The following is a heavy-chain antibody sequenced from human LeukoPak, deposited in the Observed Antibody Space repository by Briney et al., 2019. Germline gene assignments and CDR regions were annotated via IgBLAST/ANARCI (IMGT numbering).Heavy chain of an antibody. CDR2: ISMSGSTI. V-gene: IGHV3-48*03. D-gene: IGHD3-10*01. Sequence: SGGSLTLSCAASGFPFSSYEMIWVRHAPGKGLEWVSYISMSGSTIYYADSVKGRFTISRDNAKNSLYLQMNSLRAEDTAVYYCAKEGYYGSGSHDYWGQGNLVSVSS. CDR3: AKEGYYGSGSHDY. J-gene: IGHJ4*02. CDR1: GFPFSSYE.